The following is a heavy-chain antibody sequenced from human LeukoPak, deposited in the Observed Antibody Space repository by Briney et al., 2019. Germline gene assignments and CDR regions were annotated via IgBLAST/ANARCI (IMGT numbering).Heavy chain of an antibody. D-gene: IGHD6-13*01. V-gene: IGHV1-46*01. CDR2: INPSGGST. Sequence: ASVKVSCKASGYTFTSYYMHWVRQAPGQGLEWMGIINPSGGSTSYAQEFQGRVTMTRDTSTSTVYMELSSLRSEDTAVYYCAREKYSSSWYSRTYYYGMDVWGQGTMVTVSS. CDR1: GYTFTSYY. CDR3: AREKYSSSWYSRTYYYGMDV. J-gene: IGHJ6*02.